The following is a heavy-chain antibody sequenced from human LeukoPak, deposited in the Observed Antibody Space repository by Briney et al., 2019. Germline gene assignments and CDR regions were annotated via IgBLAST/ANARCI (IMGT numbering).Heavy chain of an antibody. J-gene: IGHJ4*02. CDR1: GFTFGSYS. CDR2: ISSSSSYI. D-gene: IGHD1-26*01. Sequence: PGGSLRLSCAASGFTFGSYSMNWVRQAPGKGLEWVSSISSSSSYIYYADSVKGRFTISRDNAKNSLYLQMNSLRAEDTAVYYCARDLVGATTGTSGIDYWGQGTLVTVSS. CDR3: ARDLVGATTGTSGIDY. V-gene: IGHV3-21*01.